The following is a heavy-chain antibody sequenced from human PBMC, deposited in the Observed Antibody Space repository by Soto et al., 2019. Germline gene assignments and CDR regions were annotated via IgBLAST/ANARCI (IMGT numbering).Heavy chain of an antibody. D-gene: IGHD6-13*01. CDR1: GGSISRGGYY. V-gene: IGHV4-31*03. Sequence: SETLSLTCPVSGGSISRGGYYWSWIRQHPGKGLEWIGYIYYSGSTYYNPSLKSRVTISVDTSKNQFSLKLSSVTAADTAVYYCARSQGGSTKPNYYYYYGMDVWGQGTTVTVSS. J-gene: IGHJ6*02. CDR2: IYYSGST. CDR3: ARSQGGSTKPNYYYYYGMDV.